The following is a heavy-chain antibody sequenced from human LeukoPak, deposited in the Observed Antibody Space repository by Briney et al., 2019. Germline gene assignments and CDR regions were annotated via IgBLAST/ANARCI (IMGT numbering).Heavy chain of an antibody. J-gene: IGHJ5*01. CDR3: ARRDSIYSFDS. CDR2: IYYSGST. Sequence: PSETLSLTCTVSGGSLSSSSYYWGRIRQPRGKGLGWIGSIYYSGSTYYNPSLKSRVTISVDTSKNQCSLMLSSVTAADTAVFYCARRDSIYSFDSWGQGTLVTVSS. V-gene: IGHV4-39*01. D-gene: IGHD4-11*01. CDR1: GGSLSSSSYY.